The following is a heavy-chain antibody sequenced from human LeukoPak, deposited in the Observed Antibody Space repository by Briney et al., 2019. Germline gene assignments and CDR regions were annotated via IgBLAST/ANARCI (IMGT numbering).Heavy chain of an antibody. Sequence: GGSLRLSCAASGFTFSDYDMHWVRQATGKGLEWVSAIGTAGDTYYTGSVKGRFTISRENAKNSLNLQMNSLRAGDTAVYYCARVAKERVGGVYYFDYWGQGTLVTVSS. V-gene: IGHV3-13*01. J-gene: IGHJ4*02. D-gene: IGHD1-1*01. CDR2: IGTAGDT. CDR3: ARVAKERVGGVYYFDY. CDR1: GFTFSDYD.